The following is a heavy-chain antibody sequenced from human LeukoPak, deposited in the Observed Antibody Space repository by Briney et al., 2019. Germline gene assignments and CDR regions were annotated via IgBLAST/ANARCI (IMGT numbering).Heavy chain of an antibody. CDR1: GFTFSSYW. V-gene: IGHV3-7*01. J-gene: IGHJ4*01. CDR3: ARISTAVAGADY. CDR2: IKQDGSEK. D-gene: IGHD6-19*01. Sequence: GGSLRLSCAASGFTFSSYWMSWVRQAPGKGLEWVANIKQDGSEKYYVYSVKGRFTISRDNTKNSLYLQMDSLRAEDTAVYYCARISTAVAGADYWGHGTLVTVSS.